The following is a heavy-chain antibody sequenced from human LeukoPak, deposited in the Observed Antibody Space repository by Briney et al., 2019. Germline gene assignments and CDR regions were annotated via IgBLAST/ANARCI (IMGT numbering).Heavy chain of an antibody. CDR3: ARDPPGSSSSAP. D-gene: IGHD6-13*01. CDR1: GGSISSYY. Sequence: SETLSLTCTVSGGSISSYYWSWIRQPPGKGLEWIGYIYYSGSTNCNPSLKSRVTISVDTSKNQFSLKLSSVTAADTAVYYCARDPPGSSSSAPWGQGTLVTVSS. CDR2: IYYSGST. J-gene: IGHJ5*02. V-gene: IGHV4-59*01.